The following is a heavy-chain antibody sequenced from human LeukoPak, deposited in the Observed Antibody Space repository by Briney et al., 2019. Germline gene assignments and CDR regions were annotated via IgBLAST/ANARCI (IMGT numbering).Heavy chain of an antibody. CDR1: GGTFSSYA. J-gene: IGHJ4*02. Sequence: GASVKVSCKASGGTFSSYAISWVRQAPGQGLEWMGVIIPIFGTATFAQKFQGRVTITADESRSTAYMELSSLRSEDTAVYYCATGETTSFMTRYYFVSWGQGTLVTVSS. CDR3: ATGETTSFMTRYYFVS. V-gene: IGHV1-69*13. D-gene: IGHD1-1*01. CDR2: IIPIFGTA.